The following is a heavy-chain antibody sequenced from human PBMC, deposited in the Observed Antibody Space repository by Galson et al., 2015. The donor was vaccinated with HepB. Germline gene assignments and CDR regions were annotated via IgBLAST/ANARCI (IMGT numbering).Heavy chain of an antibody. V-gene: IGHV3-21*01. J-gene: IGHJ4*02. CDR3: ARVYYYDSSGYSHVGFDY. D-gene: IGHD3-22*01. CDR1: GFTFSSYS. Sequence: SLRLSCAASGFTFSSYSMNWVCQAPGKGLEWVSSISSGGTYIYYADSMKGRFTISRDNAKNSLFLQMNSLRAEDTAVYYCARVYYYDSSGYSHVGFDYWGQGTLVTVSS. CDR2: ISSGGTYI.